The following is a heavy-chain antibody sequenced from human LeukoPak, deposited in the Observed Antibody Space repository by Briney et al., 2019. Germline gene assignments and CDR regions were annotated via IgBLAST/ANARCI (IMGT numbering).Heavy chain of an antibody. CDR2: ISSSGNTI. J-gene: IGHJ4*02. CDR1: GFTFDDFA. D-gene: IGHD1-20*01. CDR3: ARRGYNWKFDY. V-gene: IGHV3-48*03. Sequence: GGSLRLSCAASGFTFDDFAIHWVRQASGKGLEWVSYISSSGNTIYYADSVKGRFTISRDNAKNSLFLQMNSLRAEDTAVYYCARRGYNWKFDYWGQGTLVTVSS.